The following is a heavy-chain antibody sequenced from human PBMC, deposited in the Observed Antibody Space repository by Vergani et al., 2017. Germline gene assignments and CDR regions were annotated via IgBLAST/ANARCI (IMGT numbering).Heavy chain of an antibody. CDR2: ISSDGGST. Sequence: EVQLLESGGDLVQPGGSLRLSCAASGFTFIMHAMSWVRQAPGKGLEWVSTISSDGGSTYYADSVKGRFTISRDNSKNTLYLQMSSLRVEDTAIYYCTRDLALAPYYLDFWGQGTLVTVSS. J-gene: IGHJ4*02. V-gene: IGHV3-23*01. CDR1: GFTFIMHA. CDR3: TRDLALAPYYLDF. D-gene: IGHD5-12*01.